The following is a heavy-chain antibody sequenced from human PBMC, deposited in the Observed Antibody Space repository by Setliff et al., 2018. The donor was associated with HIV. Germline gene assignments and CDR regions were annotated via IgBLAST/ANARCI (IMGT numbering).Heavy chain of an antibody. CDR2: MNPNSGNT. V-gene: IGHV1-8*03. Sequence: ASVQVSCKASGYTFSSDNINGVRQATGQGLEWMGWMNPNSGNTGYAQNFQGRVTITADTSTGTAYMDLSSLRYEDTAVYYFARGWMATLNGPLAYWGQGTLVTVSS. J-gene: IGHJ4*02. CDR3: ARGWMATLNGPLAY. CDR1: GYTFSSDN. D-gene: IGHD5-12*01.